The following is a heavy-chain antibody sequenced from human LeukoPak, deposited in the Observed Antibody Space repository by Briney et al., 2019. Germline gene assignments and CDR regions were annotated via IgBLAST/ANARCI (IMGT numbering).Heavy chain of an antibody. CDR1: GYAFSNFG. D-gene: IGHD3-22*01. Sequence: ASVKVSCKASGYAFSNFGISWVRQAPGQGLEWMGWVSPYNGNTKYAQKVQGRVTMTTDTSTNVAYMELRNLRSDDTAVYYCALGGDYYDSSGYYYWGQGTLVTVSS. CDR3: ALGGDYYDSSGYYY. V-gene: IGHV1-18*01. J-gene: IGHJ4*02. CDR2: VSPYNGNT.